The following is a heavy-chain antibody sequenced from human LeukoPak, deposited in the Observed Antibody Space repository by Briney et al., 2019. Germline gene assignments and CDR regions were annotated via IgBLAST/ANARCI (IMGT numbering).Heavy chain of an antibody. D-gene: IGHD6-13*01. J-gene: IGHJ4*02. CDR3: ARATVWSSSWVVRYFFDY. Sequence: SETLSLTCTVSGGSISSYYWSWIRQPPGKGLEWIGYIYYSGSTNYNPSLKSRVTISVDTSKNQFSLKLSSVTAADTAVYYCARATVWSSSWVVRYFFDYWGQGTLVTVSS. V-gene: IGHV4-59*01. CDR1: GGSISSYY. CDR2: IYYSGST.